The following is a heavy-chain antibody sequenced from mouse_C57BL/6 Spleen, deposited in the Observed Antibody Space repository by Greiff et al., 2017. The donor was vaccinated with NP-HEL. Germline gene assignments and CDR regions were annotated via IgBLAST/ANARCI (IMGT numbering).Heavy chain of an antibody. CDR1: GYSITSGYY. CDR3: ARIPFYDYDVGFAY. Sequence: EVHLVESGPGLVKPSQSLSLTCSVTGYSITSGYYWNWIRQFPGNKLEWMGYISYDGSNNYNPSLKNRISITLDTSKNQFFLKLNSVTTEDTATYYCARIPFYDYDVGFAYWGQGTLVTVSA. J-gene: IGHJ3*01. CDR2: ISYDGSN. V-gene: IGHV3-6*01. D-gene: IGHD2-4*01.